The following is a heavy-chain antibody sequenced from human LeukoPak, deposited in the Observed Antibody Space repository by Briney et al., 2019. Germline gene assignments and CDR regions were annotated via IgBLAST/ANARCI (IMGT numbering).Heavy chain of an antibody. J-gene: IGHJ5*02. CDR3: ALEPVVVVAATGGGRFDP. CDR2: ISAYNGNT. CDR1: GYTFTSYG. V-gene: IGHV1-18*01. D-gene: IGHD2-15*01. Sequence: ASVKVSCKASGYTFTSYGISWVRQAPGQGLEWMGWISAYNGNTNYAQKLQGRVTMTTDTSTSTAYMELRSLRSDDTAVYYCALEPVVVVAATGGGRFDPWGQGTLVTVSS.